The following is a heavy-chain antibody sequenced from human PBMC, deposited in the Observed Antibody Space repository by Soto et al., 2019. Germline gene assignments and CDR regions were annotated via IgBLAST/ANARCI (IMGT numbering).Heavy chain of an antibody. Sequence: ASVKVSCKASGYTFTSYAMHWVRQAPGQRLEWMGWINAGNGNTKYSQKFQGRVTITRDTSASTAYMELSSLRSEDTAVYYCARGSRLYYYDSSGSTPNFDYWGQGTLVTAPQ. D-gene: IGHD3-22*01. CDR3: ARGSRLYYYDSSGSTPNFDY. V-gene: IGHV1-3*01. CDR1: GYTFTSYA. J-gene: IGHJ4*02. CDR2: INAGNGNT.